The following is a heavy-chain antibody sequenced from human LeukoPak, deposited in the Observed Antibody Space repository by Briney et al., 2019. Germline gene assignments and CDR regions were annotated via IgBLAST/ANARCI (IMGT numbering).Heavy chain of an antibody. CDR1: GYTFTVYY. V-gene: IGHV1-2*02. D-gene: IGHD4-23*01. J-gene: IGHJ2*01. Sequence: ASVKVSFTASGYTFTVYYMHWVRQAPGQGLEWMGWINPNSGGTNYAQKFQGRVTMTRDTSITTAYMELSRLSSDDTAVYYCARHPGKVTNDWYFDLWGRGTLVTVSS. CDR3: ARHPGKVTNDWYFDL. CDR2: INPNSGGT.